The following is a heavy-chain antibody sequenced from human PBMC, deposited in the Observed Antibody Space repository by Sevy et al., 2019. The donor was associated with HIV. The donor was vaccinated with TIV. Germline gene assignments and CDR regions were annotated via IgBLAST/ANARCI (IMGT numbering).Heavy chain of an antibody. J-gene: IGHJ6*03. V-gene: IGHV1-69*06. D-gene: IGHD3-10*01. CDR2: IIPIFGTA. CDR1: GGTFSSYA. Sequence: ASVKVSCKASGGTFSSYAISWVRQAPGQGLEWMGGIIPIFGTANYAQKFLGRVTITGDKSTSTAYMELSSLRSEDTAVYYCARDGGSGSYYNSPPHYYYMDVWGKGTTVTVSS. CDR3: ARDGGSGSYYNSPPHYYYMDV.